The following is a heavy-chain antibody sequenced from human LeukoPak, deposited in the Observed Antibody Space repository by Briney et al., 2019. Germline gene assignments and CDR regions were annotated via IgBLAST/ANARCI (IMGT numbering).Heavy chain of an antibody. D-gene: IGHD1-20*01. V-gene: IGHV3-48*03. Sequence: GGSLRLSCAASGFTFSSYEMNWVRQAPGKGLEWVSYISSSGSTIYYADSVKGRFTISRDNAKNSLYLQMNSLRAEDTAVYYCARAGVNWNDGIGFDYWGQGTLVTVSS. CDR2: ISSSGSTI. CDR3: ARAGVNWNDGIGFDY. CDR1: GFTFSSYE. J-gene: IGHJ4*02.